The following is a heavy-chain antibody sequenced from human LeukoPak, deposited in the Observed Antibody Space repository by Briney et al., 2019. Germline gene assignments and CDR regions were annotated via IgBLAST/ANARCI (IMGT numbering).Heavy chain of an antibody. D-gene: IGHD3-10*01. CDR3: AREVTMVRGVIGYYYYGMDV. V-gene: IGHV6-1*01. CDR1: GDSVSSNSAA. Sequence: SQTLSLTCAISGDSVSSNSAAWNWIRQSPSRGLEWLGRTYYRSKWYNDYAVSVKSRITINPDTSKNQFSLQLNPVTPEDTAVYYCAREVTMVRGVIGYYYYGMDVWGQGTTVTVSS. CDR2: TYYRSKWYN. J-gene: IGHJ6*02.